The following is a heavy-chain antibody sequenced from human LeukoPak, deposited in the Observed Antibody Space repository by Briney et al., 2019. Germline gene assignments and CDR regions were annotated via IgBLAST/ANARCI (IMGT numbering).Heavy chain of an antibody. V-gene: IGHV3-30*18. CDR2: ISYDGSNK. CDR3: AKVPEFGYSYGDYYYYGMDV. D-gene: IGHD5-18*01. Sequence: GGSLRLSCAASGFTFSSYGMHWVRQAPGKGLEWVAVISYDGSNKYYADSVKGRFTISRDNSKNTLYLQMNSLRAEDTAVYYCAKVPEFGYSYGDYYYYGMDVWGQGTTVTVSS. CDR1: GFTFSSYG. J-gene: IGHJ6*02.